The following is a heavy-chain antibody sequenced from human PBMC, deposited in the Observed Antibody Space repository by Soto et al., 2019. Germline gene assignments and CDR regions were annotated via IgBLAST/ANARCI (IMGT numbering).Heavy chain of an antibody. CDR2: IIPILGIA. D-gene: IGHD5-12*01. CDR3: ARGVATILPINYFDY. CDR1: GGTFSSYT. J-gene: IGHJ4*02. Sequence: QVPLVQSGAEVKKPGSSVKVSCKASGGTFSSYTISWVRQAPGQGLEWMGRIIPILGIANYAQKFQGSVTITADKYTSTAYMELSSLSSEDTAVYYCARGVATILPINYFDYWGQGTLVTVSS. V-gene: IGHV1-69*02.